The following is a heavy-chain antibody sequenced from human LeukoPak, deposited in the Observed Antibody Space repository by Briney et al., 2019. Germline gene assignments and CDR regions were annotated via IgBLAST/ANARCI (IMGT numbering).Heavy chain of an antibody. V-gene: IGHV3-23*01. Sequence: GGSLRLSCAASGFTFSSYAMSWVRQAPGKGLEWVSAISGSGGSTYYADSVKGRFTISRDNSKNTLYLQMNSLRAVDTAVYYCAKCYYDSSGYRPPLDYWGQGTLVTVSS. CDR1: GFTFSSYA. CDR2: ISGSGGST. J-gene: IGHJ4*02. CDR3: AKCYYDSSGYRPPLDY. D-gene: IGHD3-22*01.